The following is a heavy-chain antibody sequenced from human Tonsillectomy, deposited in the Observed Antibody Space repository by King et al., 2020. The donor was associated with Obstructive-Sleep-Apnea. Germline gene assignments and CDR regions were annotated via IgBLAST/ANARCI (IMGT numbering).Heavy chain of an antibody. J-gene: IGHJ6*02. V-gene: IGHV1-2*04. Sequence: QLVQSGAEVEKPGASVKVSCKASGYTFTGYYMHWVRQAPGQGLEWMGWINPNSGGTKYAKKFQGWVTMTRDTSISKAYMELGRLRSDDTAGYYCARVLAGTTGYGMDVWGQGTTVTVSS. D-gene: IGHD1-1*01. CDR2: INPNSGGT. CDR3: ARVLAGTTGYGMDV. CDR1: GYTFTGYY.